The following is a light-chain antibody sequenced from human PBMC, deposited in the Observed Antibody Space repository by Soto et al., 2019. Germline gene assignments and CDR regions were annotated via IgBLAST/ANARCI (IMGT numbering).Light chain of an antibody. V-gene: IGKV3-11*01. J-gene: IGKJ5*01. Sequence: EIVMTQSPATLSVSPRERATLSCRASQTVGSNLAWYQQKPGQAPRLLVYDASNRATGIPARFSGSGSGTDFTLTISSLEPEDFAVYYCHQRQYWPPITFGQGTRLEI. CDR1: QTVGSN. CDR2: DAS. CDR3: HQRQYWPPIT.